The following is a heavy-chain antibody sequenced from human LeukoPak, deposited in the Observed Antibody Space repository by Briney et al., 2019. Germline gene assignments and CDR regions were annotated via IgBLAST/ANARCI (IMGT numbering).Heavy chain of an antibody. J-gene: IGHJ3*02. V-gene: IGHV3-21*01. CDR3: ARGSDYDFWSGYYNAFDI. CDR2: IRSSSSSI. D-gene: IGHD3-3*01. Sequence: GGSLRLSCEASGFTFSSYSMNWVRQAPGKGLEWVSFIRSSSSSIYYGDSVKGRFTISRDNAKNSLYLQMNSLRAEDTAVYYCARGSDYDFWSGYYNAFDIWGQGTMVTVSS. CDR1: GFTFSSYS.